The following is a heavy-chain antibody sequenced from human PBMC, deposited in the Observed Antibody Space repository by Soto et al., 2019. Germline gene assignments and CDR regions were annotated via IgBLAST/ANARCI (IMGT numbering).Heavy chain of an antibody. D-gene: IGHD3-10*01. J-gene: IGHJ6*03. V-gene: IGHV3-21*02. CDR3: ARDFFGSGPDYYLDV. CDR1: GFNFEVYS. Sequence: EVKLVESGGGLVKPGASLRISCAASGFNFEVYSMNWVRQTPVKGLEWVSSISSGSRFLHYADSIKGRFTISRDDAESSLHLQIDSLRAEDTAVYFCARDFFGSGPDYYLDVWGTGTTVTVS. CDR2: ISSGSRFL.